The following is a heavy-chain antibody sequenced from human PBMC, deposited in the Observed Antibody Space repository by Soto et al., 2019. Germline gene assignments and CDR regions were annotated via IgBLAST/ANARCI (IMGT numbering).Heavy chain of an antibody. J-gene: IGHJ4*02. CDR1: GFTFSSYG. V-gene: IGHV3-33*01. CDR3: ARDQLGYCSGGSCHRIDY. Sequence: QVQLVESGGGVIQPGRSLRLSCAASGFTFSSYGMHWVRQAPGKGLEWVAVIWYDGSNKYYADSVKGRFTISRDNSKHTLYLQMNSLRAEDTAVYYCARDQLGYCSGGSCHRIDYWGQGTLVTVSS. D-gene: IGHD2-15*01. CDR2: IWYDGSNK.